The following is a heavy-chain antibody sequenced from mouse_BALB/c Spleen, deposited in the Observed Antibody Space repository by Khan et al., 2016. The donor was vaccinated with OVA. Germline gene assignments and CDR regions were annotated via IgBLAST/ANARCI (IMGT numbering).Heavy chain of an antibody. CDR1: GFDFSRYW. D-gene: IGHD1-1*01. V-gene: IGHV4-1*02. CDR3: ARQGPYYGSSWFAY. CDR2: INPDSSTI. Sequence: EVKLLESGGGLVQPGGSLKLSCAASGFDFSRYWMSWVRQAPGKGLEWIGEINPDSSTINYTPSLKDKFIISRDNAKNKLYLQMSKVRSEDTALYYCARQGPYYGSSWFAYWGQGTLVTVSA. J-gene: IGHJ3*01.